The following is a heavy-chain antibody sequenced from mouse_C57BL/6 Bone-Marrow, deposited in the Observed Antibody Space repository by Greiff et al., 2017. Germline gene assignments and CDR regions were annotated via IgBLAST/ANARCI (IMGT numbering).Heavy chain of an antibody. J-gene: IGHJ2*01. V-gene: IGHV1-78*01. CDR3: ARKKGYDYLYYFDC. Sequence: VQLQQSDAELVKPGASVKISCKASGYTFTDHTIHWMKQRPEQGLEWIGYIYPRDGSTKYNEKFKGKATLTADKSSSTAYMHLNSLRSEDSAVYFCARKKGYDYLYYFDCWGRGTALTVTS. CDR2: IYPRDGST. D-gene: IGHD2-4*01. CDR1: GYTFTDHT.